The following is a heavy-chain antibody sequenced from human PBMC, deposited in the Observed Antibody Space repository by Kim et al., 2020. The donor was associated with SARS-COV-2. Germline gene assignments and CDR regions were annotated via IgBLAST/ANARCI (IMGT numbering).Heavy chain of an antibody. CDR1: GFTFSSYA. CDR2: ISGSGGST. V-gene: IGHV3-23*01. J-gene: IGHJ4*02. D-gene: IGHD3-3*01. Sequence: GGSLRLSCAASGFTFSSYAMSWVRQAPGKGLEWVSAISGSGGSTYYADSVKGRFTISRDNSKNTLYLQMNSLRAEDTAVYYCAKDPGNYDFWSGYYPGIDYWGQGTLVTVSS. CDR3: AKDPGNYDFWSGYYPGIDY.